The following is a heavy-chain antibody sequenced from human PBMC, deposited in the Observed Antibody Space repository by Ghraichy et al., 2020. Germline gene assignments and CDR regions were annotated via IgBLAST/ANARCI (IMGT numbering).Heavy chain of an antibody. CDR2: ISSRSSYI. J-gene: IGHJ4*02. Sequence: GGSLRLSCAASGFTLNSYNMNWVRQAPGKGLEWVASISSRSSYIFYADSVKGRFTISKDNTKNSLYLEMNSLRAEDTAVYYCARETEYSIAWYVWKYWGQGTLVTVSS. CDR3: ARETEYSIAWYVWKY. CDR1: GFTLNSYN. V-gene: IGHV3-21*01. D-gene: IGHD6-19*01.